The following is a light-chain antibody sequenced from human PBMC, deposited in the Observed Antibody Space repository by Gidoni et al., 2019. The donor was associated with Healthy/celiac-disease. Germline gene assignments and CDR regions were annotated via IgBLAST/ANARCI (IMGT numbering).Light chain of an antibody. CDR1: QSVLYSSNNKNY. CDR3: KQYYSTPLT. J-gene: IGKJ4*01. CDR2: WAS. Sequence: DIVMTHSPDSLAVSLGERATINCKSSQSVLYSSNNKNYLAWYHQKPGQPPKLLIYWASTRESGVPERFSGSGSGTDFTLTISSLQAEDVAVYYCKQYYSTPLTFGGGTKVEIK. V-gene: IGKV4-1*01.